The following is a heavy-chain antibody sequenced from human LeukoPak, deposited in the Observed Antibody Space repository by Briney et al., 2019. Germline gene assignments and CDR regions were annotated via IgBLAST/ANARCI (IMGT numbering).Heavy chain of an antibody. CDR3: AKDISGVAAAGTPFDY. CDR2: ISWNSGSI. J-gene: IGHJ4*02. Sequence: GGSPRLSCAASGFTFDDYAMHWVRQAPGKGLEWVSGISWNSGSIGYADSVKGRFTISRDNAKNSLYLQMNSLRAEDTALYYCAKDISGVAAAGTPFDYWGQGTLVTVSS. CDR1: GFTFDDYA. D-gene: IGHD6-13*01. V-gene: IGHV3-9*01.